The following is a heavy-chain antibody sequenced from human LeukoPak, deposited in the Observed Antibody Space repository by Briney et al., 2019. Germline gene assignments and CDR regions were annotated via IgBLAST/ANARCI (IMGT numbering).Heavy chain of an antibody. D-gene: IGHD3-16*01. CDR1: GVSISSYY. CDR2: IHYSGIS. V-gene: IGHV4-59*08. CDR3: ARYVACFDY. Sequence: PTETLSLTCTVSGVSISSYYWSWIRQSPGKGLEWIGYIHYSGISNYNPSLKSRVTMSVDTSKNQLSLKLSFVTAADTAVYYCARYVACFDYWGQGAPVTVSS. J-gene: IGHJ4*02.